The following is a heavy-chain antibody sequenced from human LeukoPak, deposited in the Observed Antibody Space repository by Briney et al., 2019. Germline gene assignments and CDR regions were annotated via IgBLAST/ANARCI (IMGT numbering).Heavy chain of an antibody. CDR1: GGSISSSSYY. J-gene: IGHJ4*02. CDR2: IYYSGST. V-gene: IGHV4-39*01. Sequence: SETLSLTCTVSGGSISSSSYYWGWIRQPPGKGLEWIGSIYYSGSTYYNPSLKSRVTISVDTSKNQFSLKLSSVTAADTAVYYCARTGYSSSWYEGYFDYWGQGTLVTVSS. D-gene: IGHD6-13*01. CDR3: ARTGYSSSWYEGYFDY.